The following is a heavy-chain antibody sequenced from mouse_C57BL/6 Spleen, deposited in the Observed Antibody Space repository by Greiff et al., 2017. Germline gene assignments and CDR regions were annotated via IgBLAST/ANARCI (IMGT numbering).Heavy chain of an antibody. CDR2: INYDGSST. CDR3: ARDWSNWYFDV. V-gene: IGHV5-16*01. D-gene: IGHD5-1*01. Sequence: DVKLVESEGGLVQPGSSMKLSCTASGFTFSDYYMAWVRQVPEKGLEWVANINYDGSSTYYLDSLKSRFIISRDNAKNILYLQMSSLKSEDTATYYCARDWSNWYFDVWGTGTTVTVSS. CDR1: GFTFSDYY. J-gene: IGHJ1*03.